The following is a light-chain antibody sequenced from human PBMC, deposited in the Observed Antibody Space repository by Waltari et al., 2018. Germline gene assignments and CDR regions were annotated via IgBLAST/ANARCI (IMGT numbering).Light chain of an antibody. CDR3: AAWDDSLVV. CDR2: RND. CDR1: TSTIGSND. Sequence: QSVLTQPPTASGTPGQEVPISCSGSTSTIGSNDVYWYQQFPGMAPKLLIDRNDQRPSGVPDRFSGSKSGTSASLAISGLRSEDEADYYCAAWDDSLVVFGGGTKLTVL. J-gene: IGLJ2*01. V-gene: IGLV1-47*01.